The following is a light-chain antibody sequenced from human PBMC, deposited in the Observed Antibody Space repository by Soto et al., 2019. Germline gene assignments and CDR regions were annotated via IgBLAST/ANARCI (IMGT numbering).Light chain of an antibody. CDR3: QQYGSSPRT. Sequence: EIVLTQSPATLSLSPGERATLSCRASQSFNSIYLAWYQQKPGQAPRLLIYGASSRATGIPDRFSGSGSGTDFTLTISRLEPEDFAVYYCQQYGSSPRTCGQGTKVDIK. CDR1: QSFNSIY. J-gene: IGKJ1*01. CDR2: GAS. V-gene: IGKV3-20*01.